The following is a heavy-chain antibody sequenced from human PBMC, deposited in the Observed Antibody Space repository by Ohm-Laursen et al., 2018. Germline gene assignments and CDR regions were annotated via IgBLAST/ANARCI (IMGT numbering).Heavy chain of an antibody. CDR3: ARSFDTYYFDL. V-gene: IGHV4-39*07. CDR1: GGSISSSRYY. CDR2: IYYSGST. J-gene: IGHJ4*02. Sequence: SETLSLTCTVSGGSISSSRYYWGWIRQPPGRGLEWIGSIYYSGSTYYNPSLKSRVTMSVDTSKSQFSLKVNSVTAADTAVYYCARSFDTYYFDLWGQGTLVTVSS.